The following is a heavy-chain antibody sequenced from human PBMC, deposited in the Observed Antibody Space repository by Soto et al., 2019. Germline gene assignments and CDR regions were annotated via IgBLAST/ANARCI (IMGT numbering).Heavy chain of an antibody. V-gene: IGHV3-74*03. CDR1: GFTFSCFL. CDR3: TRHGPGDYFLFDP. J-gene: IGHJ5*02. CDR2: SSPDGTST. Sequence: AGGSLRLSCAASGFTFSCFLMHWVGQSPGKGLVWVSRSSPDGTSTTYADSVKGRFTISRDNAKNTLYMQMNNLRVDDSAMYYCTRHGPGDYFLFDPWGQGTLVTVSS. D-gene: IGHD4-17*01.